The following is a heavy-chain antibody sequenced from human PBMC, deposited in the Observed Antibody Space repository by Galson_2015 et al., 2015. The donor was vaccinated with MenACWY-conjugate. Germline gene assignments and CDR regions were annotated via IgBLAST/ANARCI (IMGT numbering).Heavy chain of an antibody. J-gene: IGHJ4*02. Sequence: LRLSCSASGLSVGNVFMNWVRQAPGKGLEWVGRIKGKTDSGTTDYAAPVKGRFSISRDESKNMVYLQMNSLKSEDTAMYYCSWGAAYYFDCWGQGALVTVSS. CDR2: IKGKTDSGTT. CDR3: SWGAAYYFDC. V-gene: IGHV3-15*07. D-gene: IGHD3-16*01. CDR1: GLSVGNVF.